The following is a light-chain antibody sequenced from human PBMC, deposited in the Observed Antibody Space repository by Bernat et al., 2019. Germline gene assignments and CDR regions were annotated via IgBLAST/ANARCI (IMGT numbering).Light chain of an antibody. CDR3: QEYDSLSFT. CDR2: DAS. J-gene: IGKJ3*01. Sequence: DIQITQSPSSLSASVGDRVRITCQATEDISNSLIWYQQKPGQAPKLLIYDASSLQTGVPSRFSGSGSGTDFTLTITSLQPEDFATYYCQEYDSLSFTFGPGTRLDVK. V-gene: IGKV1-33*01. CDR1: EDISNS.